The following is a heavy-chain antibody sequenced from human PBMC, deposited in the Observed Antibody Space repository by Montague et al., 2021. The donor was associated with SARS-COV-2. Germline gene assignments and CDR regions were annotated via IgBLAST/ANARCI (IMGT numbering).Heavy chain of an antibody. D-gene: IGHD5-18*01. CDR1: GFTFSSSA. CDR2: ISYNGRNK. J-gene: IGHJ4*02. V-gene: IGHV3-30*03. CDR3: AREPKPVGYSYGYTFFDY. Sequence: SLRLSCAASGFTFSSSALHWVRQAPGKGPEWVAVISYNGRNKYFGDSVKGRATISRDNSKNTLYLQVDSLRTDDTAVYYCAREPKPVGYSYGYTFFDYWGQGTLVTVSS.